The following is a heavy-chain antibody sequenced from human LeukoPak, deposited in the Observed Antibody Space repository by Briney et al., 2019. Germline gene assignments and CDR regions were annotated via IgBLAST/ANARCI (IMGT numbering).Heavy chain of an antibody. CDR3: AKDKPEWYNWKNWFDP. V-gene: IGHV3-30*02. CDR1: GFTFSSYG. J-gene: IGHJ5*02. CDR2: IRYDGSNK. D-gene: IGHD1-20*01. Sequence: GGSLRLSCAASGFTFSSYGMHWVRQAPGKGLEWAAFIRYDGSNKYYADSVKGRFTISRDNSKNTLYLQMNSLRAEDTAVYYCAKDKPEWYNWKNWFDPWGQGTLVTVSS.